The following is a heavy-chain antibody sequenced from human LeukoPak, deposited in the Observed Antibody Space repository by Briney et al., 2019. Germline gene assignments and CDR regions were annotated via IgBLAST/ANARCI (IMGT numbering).Heavy chain of an antibody. V-gene: IGHV3-9*01. J-gene: IGHJ4*02. CDR2: ISWNSGSI. D-gene: IGHD3-22*01. CDR1: GFTFDDYA. Sequence: SLRLSCAASGFTFDDYAMHWVRQAPGKGLEWVSVISWNSGSIGYADSVKGRFTISRDNAKNSLYLQMNSLRAEDTALYYCAKDSYYDSSGYPDYWGQGTLVTVSS. CDR3: AKDSYYDSSGYPDY.